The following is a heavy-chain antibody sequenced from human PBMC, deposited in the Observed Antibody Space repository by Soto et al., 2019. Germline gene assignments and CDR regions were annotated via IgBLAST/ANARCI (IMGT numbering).Heavy chain of an antibody. CDR3: ARGSDYSNYFSLYNYYYYIDV. V-gene: IGHV3-13*01. CDR2: IGTAGDT. CDR1: GFTFTSYD. D-gene: IGHD4-4*01. J-gene: IGHJ6*03. Sequence: HPGGSLRLSCAASGFTFTSYDMHWVRQATGKGLEWVSAIGTAGDTYYPGSVKGRFTISRENAKNSLYLQMNSLRAGDTAVYYCARGSDYSNYFSLYNYYYYIDVWGKGTTVTVSS.